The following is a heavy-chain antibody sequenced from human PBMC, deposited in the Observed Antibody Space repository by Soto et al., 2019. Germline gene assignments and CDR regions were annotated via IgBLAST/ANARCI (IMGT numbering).Heavy chain of an antibody. D-gene: IGHD3-22*01. CDR1: GATFNSIA. CDR3: ARDRYYYDSSGYYPTYYFDY. V-gene: IGHV1-46*02. J-gene: IGHJ4*02. CDR2: INPSGGST. Sequence: ASVKVSCKASGATFNSIAFTWVRQAPGQGLEWMGIINPSGGSTSYAQKFQGRVTMTRDTSTSTVYMELSSLRSEDTAVYYCARDRYYYDSSGYYPTYYFDYWGQGTLVTVSS.